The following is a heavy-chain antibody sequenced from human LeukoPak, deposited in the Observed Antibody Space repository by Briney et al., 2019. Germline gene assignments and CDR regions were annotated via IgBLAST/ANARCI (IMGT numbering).Heavy chain of an antibody. V-gene: IGHV3-21*03. D-gene: IGHD2-15*01. CDR2: ISTSSSYI. CDR3: ARGLGVVAASDNCFDP. Sequence: EGSLRLSCAASGFTFSSYSMNWVRQAPGKGLEWVSSISTSSSYIYYVDSVKGRFTISRDNARSSVYLQMNSLRVEDTAVYYCARGLGVVAASDNCFDPWGQGTLVIVSS. CDR1: GFTFSSYS. J-gene: IGHJ5*02.